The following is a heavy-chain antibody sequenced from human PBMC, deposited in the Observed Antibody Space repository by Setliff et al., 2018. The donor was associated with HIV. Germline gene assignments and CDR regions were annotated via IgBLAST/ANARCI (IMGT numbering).Heavy chain of an antibody. CDR1: GGSISSYD. J-gene: IGHJ4*02. Sequence: SETLSLTCTVSGGSISSYDWSWIRQPAGKGLEWIGRFYYSGSTYYNSSLKRRVTMSVDTYKNQVSLKLSSVAAADTAVYYCARGRFTLLRKDYFDYWGQGTLVTVSS. V-gene: IGHV4-4*07. D-gene: IGHD3-16*01. CDR3: ARGRFTLLRKDYFDY. CDR2: FYYSGST.